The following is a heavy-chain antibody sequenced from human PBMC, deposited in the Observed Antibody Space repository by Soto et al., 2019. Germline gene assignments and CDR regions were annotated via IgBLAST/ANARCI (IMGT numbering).Heavy chain of an antibody. V-gene: IGHV1-69*13. CDR1: GGTFSSYA. J-gene: IGHJ6*02. CDR3: ATGATGTTGSYYYYGMDV. CDR2: IIPIFGTA. Sequence: SVKVSCKASGGTFSSYAISWVRQAPGQGLEWMGGIIPIFGTANYAQEFQGRVTITADESTSTAYMELSSLRSEDTAVYYCATGATGTTGSYYYYGMDVWGQGTTVTAP. D-gene: IGHD1-1*01.